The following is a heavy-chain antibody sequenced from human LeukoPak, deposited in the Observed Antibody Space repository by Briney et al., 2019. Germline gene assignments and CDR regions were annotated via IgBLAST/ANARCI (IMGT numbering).Heavy chain of an antibody. CDR3: ARDRITMVRGVIGRYNWFDP. Sequence: SETLSLTCTVSGGSISSYYWSWIRQPAGKGLEWIGRIYTSGSTNYNPSLKSRVTMSVDTSKNQFSLKLSSVTAADTAVYYCARDRITMVRGVIGRYNWFDPWGQGTLVTVSS. CDR2: IYTSGST. CDR1: GGSISSYY. V-gene: IGHV4-4*07. D-gene: IGHD3-10*01. J-gene: IGHJ5*02.